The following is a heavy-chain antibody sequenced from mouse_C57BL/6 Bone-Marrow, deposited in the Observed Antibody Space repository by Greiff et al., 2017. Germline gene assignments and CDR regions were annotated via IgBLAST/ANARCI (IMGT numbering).Heavy chain of an antibody. V-gene: IGHV1-59*01. D-gene: IGHD2-2*01. CDR3: ARWCGYPWYFEV. J-gene: IGHJ1*03. CDR2: IDPSDSYT. CDR1: GYTFTSYW. Sequence: QVQLQQPGAELVRPGTSVKLSCKASGYTFTSYWMHWVKQRPGQGLEWIGVIDPSDSYTNYNQKFKGKATLTVDTSSSTAYMQLSSLTSVDSAVYYGARWCGYPWYFEVWGTGTTVTVSS.